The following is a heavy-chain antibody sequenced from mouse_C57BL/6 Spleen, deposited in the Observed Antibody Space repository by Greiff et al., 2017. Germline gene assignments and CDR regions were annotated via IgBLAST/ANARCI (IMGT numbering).Heavy chain of an antibody. CDR3: MATVVAKDWFAY. Sequence: VHVKQSGTVLARPGASVKMSCKTSGYTFTSYWMHWVKQRPGQGLEWIGAIYPGNSDTSYNQKFKGKAKLTAVTSASTAYMELSSLTNEDSAVYYCMATVVAKDWFAYWGQGTLVTVSA. CDR1: GYTFTSYW. D-gene: IGHD1-1*01. V-gene: IGHV1-5*01. CDR2: IYPGNSDT. J-gene: IGHJ3*01.